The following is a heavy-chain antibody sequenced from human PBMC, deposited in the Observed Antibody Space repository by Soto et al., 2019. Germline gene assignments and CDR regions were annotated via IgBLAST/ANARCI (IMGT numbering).Heavy chain of an antibody. CDR2: IYYSGST. V-gene: IGHV4-39*01. CDR3: ARQVTPRGYYYYYGMDV. Sequence: SETLSLTCTVSGGSISSSSYYWGWIRQPPGKGLEWIGSIYYSGSTYYNPSLKSRVTISVDTSKNQFSLKLSSVTAADTAVYYCARQVTPRGYYYYYGMDVWGQGTT. D-gene: IGHD3-10*01. CDR1: GGSISSSSYY. J-gene: IGHJ6*02.